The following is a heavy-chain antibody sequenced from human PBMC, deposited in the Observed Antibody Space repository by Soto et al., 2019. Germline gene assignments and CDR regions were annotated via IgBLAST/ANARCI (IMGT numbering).Heavy chain of an antibody. CDR2: IYYRGGT. CDR3: ARFAKEENPKLESWYAFDF. V-gene: IGHV4-31*03. D-gene: IGHD6-13*01. J-gene: IGHJ4*02. CDR1: GGSIRSGGYF. Sequence: SSETLSLTCTVSGGSIRSGGYFWIWVRQQPGKGLEWIGHIYYRGGTSYNPSLESRVAMSVDTSKNEFTLKVNSVTAADTAIYYCARFAKEENPKLESWYAFDFWGRGTLVTVSS.